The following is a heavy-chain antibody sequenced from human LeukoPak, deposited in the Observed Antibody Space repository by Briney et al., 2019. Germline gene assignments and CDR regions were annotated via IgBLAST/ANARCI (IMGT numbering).Heavy chain of an antibody. CDR3: ARRAEGGESFDY. V-gene: IGHV4-31*03. CDR1: GGSISSGGYY. D-gene: IGHD3-10*01. Sequence: SETLSLTCTVSGGSISSGGYYWSWIRQHPGEALEWIGYISTGGNTYYNPSLKSRVIVSVDTSKNQCSLKLSSVTAADTAVYYCARRAEGGESFDYWGQGTLVTVSS. J-gene: IGHJ4*02. CDR2: ISTGGNT.